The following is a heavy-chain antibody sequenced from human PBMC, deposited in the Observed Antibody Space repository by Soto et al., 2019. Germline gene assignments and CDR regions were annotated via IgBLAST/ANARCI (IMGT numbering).Heavy chain of an antibody. CDR2: IYYSRVT. CDR1: GGSFNSSY. CDR3: ARFEHHAFDN. V-gene: IGHV4-59*01. D-gene: IGHD2-21*01. Sequence: TLSLTCTVSGGSFNSSYWNWIRQPPGKGLEWVGYIYYSRVTNYNPSLKSRVTISVDASKNQFSLKLSSVTAADTAVYYCARFEHHAFDNWGQGTMVTVSS. J-gene: IGHJ3*02.